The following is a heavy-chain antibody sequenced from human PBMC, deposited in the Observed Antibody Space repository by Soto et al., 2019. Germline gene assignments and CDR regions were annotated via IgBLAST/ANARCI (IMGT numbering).Heavy chain of an antibody. D-gene: IGHD3-22*01. CDR1: GDTFTSYY. CDR3: AKTRLYDNNEYHRDGFDV. CDR2: INPNGGST. V-gene: IGHV1-46*01. J-gene: IGHJ3*01. Sequence: QVRLVQSGAEVKAPGASVKVSCKAPGDTFTSYYMHWVRQAPGHGLEWMGVINPNGGSTRIAQKFQGRVTMTRDTSTSTVYMELRGLTSEDTAVYYCAKTRLYDNNEYHRDGFDVWGPGTAVTVSS.